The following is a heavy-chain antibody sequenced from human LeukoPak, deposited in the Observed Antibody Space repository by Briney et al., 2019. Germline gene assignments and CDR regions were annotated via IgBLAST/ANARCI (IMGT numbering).Heavy chain of an antibody. CDR2: IYYSGST. CDR1: GGSINTYY. CDR3: ARLSTQGGYYYFYMDV. Sequence: SETLSLTCTVSGGSINTYYWSWIRQPPGKGLEWIGYIYYSGSTNYNPSLKSRVTISVDTSKNQFSLKLSSVTAADTAVYYCARLSTQGGYYYFYMDVWDQGTTVTVSS. V-gene: IGHV4-59*01. J-gene: IGHJ6*03.